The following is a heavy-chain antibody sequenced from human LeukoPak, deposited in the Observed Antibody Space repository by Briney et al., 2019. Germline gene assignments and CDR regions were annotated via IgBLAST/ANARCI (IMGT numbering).Heavy chain of an antibody. Sequence: GESLKISRKGSGYSFTSYWIGWVRQMPGKGVEWMGIIYPGDSDARYSPSFQGQVTISADKSISTAYLQWSSLKASDTAMYYCASPGIKRDDAFDIWGQGTMVTVSS. J-gene: IGHJ3*02. V-gene: IGHV5-51*01. D-gene: IGHD3-10*01. CDR3: ASPGIKRDDAFDI. CDR1: GYSFTSYW. CDR2: IYPGDSDA.